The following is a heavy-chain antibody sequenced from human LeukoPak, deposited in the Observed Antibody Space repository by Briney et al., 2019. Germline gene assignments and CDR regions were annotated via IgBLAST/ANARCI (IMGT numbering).Heavy chain of an antibody. CDR2: TRNKANSYTT. CDR1: GFTFSDHY. Sequence: GGSLRLSCAASGFTFSDHYMDWVRQAPGKGLEWVGRTRNKANSYTTEYAASVKGRFTISRDDSKNSLYLQMNSLKTEDTAVYYCARGRVVVPAAPVSGYYYYYYGMDVWGQGTTVTVSS. J-gene: IGHJ6*02. D-gene: IGHD2-2*01. CDR3: ARGRVVVPAAPVSGYYYYYYGMDV. V-gene: IGHV3-72*01.